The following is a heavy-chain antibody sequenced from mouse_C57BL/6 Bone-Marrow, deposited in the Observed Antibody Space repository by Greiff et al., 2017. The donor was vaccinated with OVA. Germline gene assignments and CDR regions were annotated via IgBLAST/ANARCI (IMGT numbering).Heavy chain of an antibody. D-gene: IGHD2-1*01. J-gene: IGHJ4*01. CDR3: ARQIYYGNYVYYAMDY. Sequence: VQLKQSGPGLVAPSQSLSIPSPVPGFPLPTIGVPWVRNPPGKGLEWLVVIWSDGSTTYNSALKSRLSISKDNSKSQVFLKMNSLQTDDTAMYYCARQIYYGNYVYYAMDYWGQGTSVTVSS. CDR2: IWSDGST. CDR1: GFPLPTIG. V-gene: IGHV2-6-1*01.